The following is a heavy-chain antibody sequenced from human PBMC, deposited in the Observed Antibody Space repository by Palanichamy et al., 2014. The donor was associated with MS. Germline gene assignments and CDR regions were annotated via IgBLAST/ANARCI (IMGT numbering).Heavy chain of an antibody. V-gene: IGHV3-21*01. CDR1: GFTFSSYS. J-gene: IGHJ4*02. D-gene: IGHD1-26*01. CDR2: ISSSSYI. Sequence: EVQLVESGGGLVKPGGSLRLSCAASGFTFSSYSMNWVRQAPGKGLEWVSSISSSSYIYYADSVKGRFTISRDNAKNSLYLQMNSLRAEDTAVYYCARYSGSYHFDYWGQGTLVTVSS. CDR3: ARYSGSYHFDY.